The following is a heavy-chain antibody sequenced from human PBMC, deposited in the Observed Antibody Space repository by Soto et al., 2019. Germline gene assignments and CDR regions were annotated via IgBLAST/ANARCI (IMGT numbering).Heavy chain of an antibody. CDR2: INEDSTYI. V-gene: IGHV3-21*01. D-gene: IGHD3-9*01. CDR1: GFAFNTYS. J-gene: IGHJ6*03. CDR3: VRDLGRYFRSGYMDL. Sequence: GGSLRLSCTASGFAFNTYSMNWVRQAPGKGLEWVSSINEDSTYIYYADSLRGRITISRDDAKDSLFLQMNSLRPDDTAVYYCVRDLGRYFRSGYMDLWGDGATVTVSS.